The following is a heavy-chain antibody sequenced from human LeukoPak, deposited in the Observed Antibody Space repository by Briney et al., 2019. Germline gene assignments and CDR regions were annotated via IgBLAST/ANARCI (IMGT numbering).Heavy chain of an antibody. V-gene: IGHV3-7*01. Sequence: PGGSLRLSCAASGFTFSSYWMSWVRQAPGKGLEWVANIKKDGSEKYYVDSVKGRFTISRDNAKTSLYLQMISLRAEDTAVYYCARHLSGVTGYTYGRGIDYWGQGTLSPSPQ. CDR2: IKKDGSEK. CDR1: GFTFSSYW. CDR3: ARHLSGVTGYTYGRGIDY. J-gene: IGHJ4*02. D-gene: IGHD5-18*01.